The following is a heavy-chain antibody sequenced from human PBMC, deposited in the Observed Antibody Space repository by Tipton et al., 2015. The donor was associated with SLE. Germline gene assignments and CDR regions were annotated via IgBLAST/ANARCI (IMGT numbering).Heavy chain of an antibody. CDR3: ARQPVYYYYYMDV. Sequence: GLVKPSETLSLTCVVSGGSFSGYYWSWIRQPPGQGLEWIGEINVGGSTNYNPSLKSRVIMSVDTSKSHSSLGLSSVTAADTALYYCARQPVYYYYYMDVWGKGTTVTVSS. J-gene: IGHJ6*03. CDR2: INVGGST. CDR1: GGSFSGYY. V-gene: IGHV4-34*01.